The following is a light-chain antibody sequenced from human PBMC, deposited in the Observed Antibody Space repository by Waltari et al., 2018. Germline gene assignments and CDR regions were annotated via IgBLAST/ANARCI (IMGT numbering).Light chain of an antibody. CDR1: QSISSSY. Sequence: EIVLTQSPGTLSLSPGERATLSCRASQSISSSYLAWYHLKPGQAPRLLISGASSMATGIPDRFSGSGSGTDFTLTISILEPEDSAVYDCQQYGSSPLTFGQGTKVEIK. J-gene: IGKJ1*01. V-gene: IGKV3-20*01. CDR3: QQYGSSPLT. CDR2: GAS.